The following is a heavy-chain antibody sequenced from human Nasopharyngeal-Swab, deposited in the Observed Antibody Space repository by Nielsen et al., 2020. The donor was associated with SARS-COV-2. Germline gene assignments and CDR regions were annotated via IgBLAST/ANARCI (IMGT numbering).Heavy chain of an antibody. J-gene: IGHJ6*03. Sequence: GGSLRLSCAAFGFTFSNDAMHWVRQAPGKGLEWVGIVSEDGSSTSYADSVKGRFTISRDNSKNTLFLQMSSVRVEDTAVYYCARAGTPIVGYYYYMDVWGIEATVIVSS. CDR2: VSEDGSST. CDR3: ARAGTPIVGYYYYMDV. V-gene: IGHV3-30-3*01. D-gene: IGHD2-21*01. CDR1: GFTFSNDA.